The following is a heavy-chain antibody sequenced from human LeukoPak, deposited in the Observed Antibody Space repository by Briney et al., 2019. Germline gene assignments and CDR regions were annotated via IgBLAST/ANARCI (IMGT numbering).Heavy chain of an antibody. V-gene: IGHV3-9*01. CDR2: ISWNSGSI. CDR3: AKGGGYYFDAFDI. CDR1: GFTFDDYA. J-gene: IGHJ3*02. Sequence: QSGGSLRLSCAASGFTFDDYAMHWVRQAPGKGLEWVSGISWNSGSIGYADSVKGRFTISRDNAKNSLYLQMNSLRAEDTALYYCAKGGGYYFDAFDIWGQGTMVTVSS. D-gene: IGHD3-22*01.